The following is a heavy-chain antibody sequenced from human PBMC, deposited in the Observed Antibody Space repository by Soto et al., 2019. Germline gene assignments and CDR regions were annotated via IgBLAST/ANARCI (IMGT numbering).Heavy chain of an antibody. J-gene: IGHJ3*02. CDR2: ITGSGGVT. CDR3: AKCLQIHWNYDAYHI. Sequence: GGSLRLSCAASGFMLSTYSMSWVRQAAGKGLEWVSHITGSGGVTYYADSVKGRFTISRDTSSNTLYLQMNSLRAEDTALYYCAKCLQIHWNYDAYHIWGQGTMVTVAS. D-gene: IGHD1-7*01. V-gene: IGHV3-23*01. CDR1: GFMLSTYS.